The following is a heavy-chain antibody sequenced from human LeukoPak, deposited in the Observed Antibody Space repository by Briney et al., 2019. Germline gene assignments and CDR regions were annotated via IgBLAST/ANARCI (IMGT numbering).Heavy chain of an antibody. CDR2: ILPRDSDV. J-gene: IGHJ3*01. Sequence: GESLKISCKASGYIFTNYWIAWVRQMPGKGLECMGIILPRDSDVRYTPAFRGQVIISVDKSINTAFLQWRTLEASDSGMYYCVRQGAGASHHDDTGLPRGAFDVWGQGTMVAVSP. D-gene: IGHD2-8*02. CDR3: VRQGAGASHHDDTGLPRGAFDV. CDR1: GYIFTNYW. V-gene: IGHV5-51*01.